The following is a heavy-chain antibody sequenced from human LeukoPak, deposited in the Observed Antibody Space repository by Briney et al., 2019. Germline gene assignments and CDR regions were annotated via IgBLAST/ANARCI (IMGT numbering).Heavy chain of an antibody. D-gene: IGHD2-2*01. CDR1: GSTFTGYY. V-gene: IGHV1-2*02. J-gene: IGHJ6*02. CDR2: INPNSGGT. CDR3: TRATSVVVPAADHYYYSMDV. Sequence: GASVKVSCKASGSTFTGYYMHWVRQAPGQGLEWMGWINPNSGGTDYAQKFQGRVTMTRDTSLSTAYMELSRLRSDDTAVYYCTRATSVVVPAADHYYYSMDVWGQGTTATVSS.